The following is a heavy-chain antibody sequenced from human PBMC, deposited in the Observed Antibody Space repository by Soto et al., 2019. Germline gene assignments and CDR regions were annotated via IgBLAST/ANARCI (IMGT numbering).Heavy chain of an antibody. CDR1: GVTFSSYA. V-gene: IGHV1-69*13. CDR3: ARVASTVAAEFDP. Sequence: SVKVSCKASGVTFSSYAISWVRQAPGQGLEWMGGIIPIFGTANYAQKFQGRVTITADESTSTAYMELSSLRSEDTAVYYCARVASTVAAEFDPWGQGTLVTVSS. J-gene: IGHJ5*02. CDR2: IIPIFGTA.